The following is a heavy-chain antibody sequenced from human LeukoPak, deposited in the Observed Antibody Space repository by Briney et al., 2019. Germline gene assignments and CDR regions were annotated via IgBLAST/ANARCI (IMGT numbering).Heavy chain of an antibody. CDR1: GFTFSTYA. D-gene: IGHD6-19*01. CDR2: LSGSGGAT. V-gene: IGHV3-23*01. J-gene: IGHJ5*02. CDR3: ARGFSSVMS. Sequence: GGSLRLSCAASGFTFSTYAMTRVRQAPGKGLEWVATLSGSGGATYYADSVKGRFTISRDNSKNTLYLQMNSLRAEDTALYYCARGFSSVMSWGQGTLVTVSS.